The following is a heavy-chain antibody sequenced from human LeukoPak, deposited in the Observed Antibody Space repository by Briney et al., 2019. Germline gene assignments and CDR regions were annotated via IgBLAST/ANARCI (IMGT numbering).Heavy chain of an antibody. CDR3: ARDPSLLSGLVRFYFDY. D-gene: IGHD6-19*01. J-gene: IGHJ4*02. CDR1: GFTFSSYG. Sequence: PGRSLRLSCAASGFTFSSYGMHWVRQAPGKGLEWVAVIWYDGSNRYYADSVKGRFTISRDNSKNTLYLQMNSLRAEDTAAYYCARDPSLLSGLVRFYFDYWGQGTLVTVSS. V-gene: IGHV3-33*01. CDR2: IWYDGSNR.